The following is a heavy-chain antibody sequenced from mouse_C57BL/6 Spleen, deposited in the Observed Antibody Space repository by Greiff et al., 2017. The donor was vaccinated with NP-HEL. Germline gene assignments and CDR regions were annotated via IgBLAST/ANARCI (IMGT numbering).Heavy chain of an antibody. CDR2: IYPGSGST. CDR3: ARYGLTTARAY. D-gene: IGHD1-2*01. Sequence: QVQLQQPGAELVKPGASVKMSCKASGYTFTSYWITWVKQRPGQGLEWIGDIYPGSGSTNYNEKFKSKATLTVDTSSSKAYMQLSSLTSEDSAVYYCARYGLTTARAYWGQGTLVTVSA. V-gene: IGHV1-55*01. CDR1: GYTFTSYW. J-gene: IGHJ3*01.